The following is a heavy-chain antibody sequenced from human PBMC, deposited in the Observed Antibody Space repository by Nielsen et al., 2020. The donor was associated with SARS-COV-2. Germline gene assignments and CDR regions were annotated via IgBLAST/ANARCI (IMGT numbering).Heavy chain of an antibody. D-gene: IGHD3-10*01. J-gene: IGHJ4*02. CDR2: IYYSGST. Sequence: SETLSLTCTVSGGSISSGGYYWSWIRQHPGKGLEWIGYIYYSGSTYYNPSLKSRVTISVDTSKNQFSLKLSSVTAADTAVYYCARDVEGPGHFDYWGQGTLVTVSS. CDR1: GGSISSGGYY. CDR3: ARDVEGPGHFDY. V-gene: IGHV4-31*03.